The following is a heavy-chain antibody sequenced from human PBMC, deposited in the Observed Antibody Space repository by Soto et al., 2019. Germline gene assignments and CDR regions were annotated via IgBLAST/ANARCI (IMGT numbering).Heavy chain of an antibody. CDR2: INHSGST. V-gene: IGHV4-34*01. CDR3: ARARIVVTGIGIFRDNYYSGMDV. Sequence: HSYRQSISCALYGWLFSGYYWSVIRQSPGKGLEWIGEINHSGSTNYNPSLKSRVTISVDTSKNQFFLKLSSVTAADTAVYYCARARIVVTGIGIFRDNYYSGMDVWCQGTTVTVSS. J-gene: IGHJ6*02. D-gene: IGHD6-19*01. CDR1: GWLFSGYY.